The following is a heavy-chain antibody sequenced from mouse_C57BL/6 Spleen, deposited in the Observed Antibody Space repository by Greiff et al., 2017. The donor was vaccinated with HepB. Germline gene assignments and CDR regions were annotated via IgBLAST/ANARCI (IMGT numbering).Heavy chain of an antibody. CDR3: ARHGFSEGFAY. CDR2: ISNGGGST. Sequence: EVMLVESGGGLVQPGGSLKLSCAASGFTFSDYYMYWVRQTPEKRLEWVAYISNGGGSTYYPDTVKGRFTISRDNAKNTLYLQMSRLKSEDTAMYYCARHGFSEGFAYWGQGTLVTVSA. J-gene: IGHJ3*01. D-gene: IGHD3-2*02. V-gene: IGHV5-12*01. CDR1: GFTFSDYY.